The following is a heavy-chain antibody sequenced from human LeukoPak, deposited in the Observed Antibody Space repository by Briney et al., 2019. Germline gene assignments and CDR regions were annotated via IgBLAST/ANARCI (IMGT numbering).Heavy chain of an antibody. D-gene: IGHD6-19*01. CDR2: ITPDGSDR. CDR1: GFTFNNYW. V-gene: IGHV3-7*01. Sequence: GGSLRLSCAVSGFTFNNYWMSWVRQAPGKGLEWVANITPDGSDRYYVDSLKGRVTISRDNTKSSLYLQLNSLRAEDTAGYYWVPGGLAVSGIDYWGQGALLTVS. CDR3: VPGGLAVSGIDY. J-gene: IGHJ4*02.